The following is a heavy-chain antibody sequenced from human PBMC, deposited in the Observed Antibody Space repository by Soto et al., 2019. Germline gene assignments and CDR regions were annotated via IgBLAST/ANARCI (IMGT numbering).Heavy chain of an antibody. D-gene: IGHD6-19*01. V-gene: IGHV1-18*01. CDR1: GYIFTSYG. Sequence: QVQLVQSGAEVKKPGASVKVSCKASGYIFTSYGISWVRQAPGQGLEWMGRISTYNGNTKYAQKLQGRVTMTTDTSASIAXMEXRXLXXXDTAXXYXXXXNXXWLVSDWGQGTLVTVSS. J-gene: IGHJ1*01. CDR3: XXXNXXWLVSD. CDR2: ISTYNGNT.